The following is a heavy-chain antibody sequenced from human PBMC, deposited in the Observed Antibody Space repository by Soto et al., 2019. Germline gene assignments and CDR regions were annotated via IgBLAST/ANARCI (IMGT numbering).Heavy chain of an antibody. CDR3: VRVAVAGGGWFDP. CDR1: GYTFTGYY. Sequence: ASVKVSCKASGYTFTGYYMHWVRQAPGQGLEWMGWINPNSGGTNYAQKFQGRVTMTRDTSISTAYMELSRLRSDDTAVYYCVRVAVAGGGWFDPWGQGTLVTVSS. D-gene: IGHD6-19*01. J-gene: IGHJ5*02. V-gene: IGHV1-2*02. CDR2: INPNSGGT.